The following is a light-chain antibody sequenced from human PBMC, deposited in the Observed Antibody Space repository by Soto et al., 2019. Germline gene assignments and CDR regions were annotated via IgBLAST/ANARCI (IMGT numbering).Light chain of an antibody. Sequence: AIQLTQSPSSLSASVGDRVTITCRASQGISSALAWYQQKPGKAPKLLIYDASSLESGVPSRFSGSGSGTGFTLTISSLQPEDFATYYCQQFNSYPLFGQGTRLEIK. CDR2: DAS. V-gene: IGKV1-13*02. J-gene: IGKJ5*01. CDR1: QGISSA. CDR3: QQFNSYPL.